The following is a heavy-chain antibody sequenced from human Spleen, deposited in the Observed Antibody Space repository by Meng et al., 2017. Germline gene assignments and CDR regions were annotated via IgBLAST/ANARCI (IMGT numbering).Heavy chain of an antibody. Sequence: SETLSLTCSLSGGSLSRYSWSWIRQPAGKALEWIGHISSSGSTNYSPYLKSRVTMSVDTSKNQFSLKLGSVTAADTAVYYCARDEYKSTGWYRDYYFAYWGQGLQVNGAS. CDR3: ARDEYKSTGWYRDYYFAY. V-gene: IGHV4-4*07. D-gene: IGHD6-19*01. CDR1: GGSLSRYS. CDR2: ISSSGST. J-gene: IGHJ4*01.